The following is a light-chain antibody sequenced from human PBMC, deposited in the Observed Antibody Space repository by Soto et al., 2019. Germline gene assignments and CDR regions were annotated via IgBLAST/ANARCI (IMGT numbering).Light chain of an antibody. J-gene: IGKJ4*01. CDR2: AAS. Sequence: MTQSPSSLSASVGDRVTITCRASQSIDTYLNWYQQKPGKAPNLLIYAASNLQSGVPSRFSGSGFGTYFTLTISSLQPEDFATYYCQQSFTTWLTFGGGTKVEIK. CDR1: QSIDTY. CDR3: QQSFTTWLT. V-gene: IGKV1-39*01.